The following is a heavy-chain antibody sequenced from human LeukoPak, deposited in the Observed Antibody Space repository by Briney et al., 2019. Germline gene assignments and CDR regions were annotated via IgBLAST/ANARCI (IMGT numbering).Heavy chain of an antibody. CDR1: GFTFSSYG. CDR3: AKDAYSVYAFDF. CDR2: ISSSSSYI. J-gene: IGHJ3*01. Sequence: PGGSLRLSCAASGFTFSSYGMNWVRQAPGKGLEWVSSISSSSSYIYYADSVKGRFTISRDNAKNSLYLQMNSLRAENTAVYYWAKDAYSVYAFDFWGQGTMVTVSS. V-gene: IGHV3-21*01. D-gene: IGHD2-21*01.